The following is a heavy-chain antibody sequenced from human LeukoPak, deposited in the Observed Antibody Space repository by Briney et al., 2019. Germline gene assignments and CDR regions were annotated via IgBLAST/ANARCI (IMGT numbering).Heavy chain of an antibody. CDR1: GFTFSSYA. J-gene: IGHJ4*02. V-gene: IGHV3-23*01. CDR3: AKNMILDNDNYYFDY. D-gene: IGHD3-22*01. Sequence: QAGGSLRLSCAASGFTFSSYAMTWVRQAPGKGLEWVSAISGSDNSTYYADSVKGRFTISGDTSKNTLYLQMNSLTAEDTAVYYCAKNMILDNDNYYFDYWGQGTLVTVSS. CDR2: ISGSDNST.